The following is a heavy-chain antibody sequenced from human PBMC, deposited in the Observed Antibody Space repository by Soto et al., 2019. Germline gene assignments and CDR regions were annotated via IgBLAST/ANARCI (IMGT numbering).Heavy chain of an antibody. D-gene: IGHD1-1*01. V-gene: IGHV3-33*01. Sequence: GGSLRLSCAASGFTFSSYGMHWVRQAPGKGLEWVAVIWYDGSNKYYADSVKGRFTISRDNSKNTLYLQMNSLRAEDTAVYYCARGGYALNYGMDVWGQGTTVTVSS. CDR1: GFTFSSYG. CDR3: ARGGYALNYGMDV. CDR2: IWYDGSNK. J-gene: IGHJ6*02.